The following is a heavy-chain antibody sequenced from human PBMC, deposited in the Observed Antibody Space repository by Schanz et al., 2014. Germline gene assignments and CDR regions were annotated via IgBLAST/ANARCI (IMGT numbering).Heavy chain of an antibody. Sequence: QVQLLQSGAEVKKPGASMKVSCKASGYTFTTYYMLWVRQAPGQGLEWMGIINPSGGSTRYGQKFQGRITLTTDTSTSTVYLELSSLRSDDTAVYYCGRGFSRSYIDFWGQGTLSTVSS. CDR2: INPSGGST. J-gene: IGHJ4*02. V-gene: IGHV1-46*03. CDR3: GRGFSRSYIDF. D-gene: IGHD6-6*01. CDR1: GYTFTTYY.